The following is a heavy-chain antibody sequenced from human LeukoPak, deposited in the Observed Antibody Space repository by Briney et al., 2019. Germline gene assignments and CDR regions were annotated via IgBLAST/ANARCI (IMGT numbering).Heavy chain of an antibody. CDR1: GGSISSYY. V-gene: IGHV4-59*01. Sequence: SETLSLTCTVSGGSISSYYWSWIRQPPGKGLEWIGYIYYSGSTKYNPSLRSRVTISADTSKNQFSLKLSSVNAADTAVYYCARGRYSAGDNWFDPWGQGTLVTVSS. D-gene: IGHD3-9*01. CDR3: ARGRYSAGDNWFDP. J-gene: IGHJ5*02. CDR2: IYYSGST.